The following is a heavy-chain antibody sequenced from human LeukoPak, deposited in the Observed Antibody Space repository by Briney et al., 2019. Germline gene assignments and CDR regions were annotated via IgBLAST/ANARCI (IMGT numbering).Heavy chain of an antibody. J-gene: IGHJ3*02. Sequence: LAGGSLRLSCAASGFTFSTYAMSWVRQAPGKGLEWVSSITDSGDNTYYADSVKGRFTISRDNSKNTLYLQMNSLRAEDTAVYYCAKGSVGIHAFDIWGQGTMVTVS. CDR1: GFTFSTYA. D-gene: IGHD1-26*01. CDR3: AKGSVGIHAFDI. V-gene: IGHV3-23*01. CDR2: ITDSGDNT.